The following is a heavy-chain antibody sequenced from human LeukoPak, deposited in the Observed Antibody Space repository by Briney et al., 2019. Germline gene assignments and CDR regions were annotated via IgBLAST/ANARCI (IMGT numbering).Heavy chain of an antibody. J-gene: IGHJ4*02. CDR2: FYSGAST. V-gene: IGHV3-53*01. CDR3: ARDTTSSTVDY. CDR1: GFIVSSNY. Sequence: GGSLRLSCAASGFIVSSNYMTWVRQAPGKGLEWVSVFYSGASTYYADSVKGRFTISRDNSKNTLYLQMNSLRAEDTAVYYCARDTTSSTVDYWGQGTLVTVSS. D-gene: IGHD2-8*02.